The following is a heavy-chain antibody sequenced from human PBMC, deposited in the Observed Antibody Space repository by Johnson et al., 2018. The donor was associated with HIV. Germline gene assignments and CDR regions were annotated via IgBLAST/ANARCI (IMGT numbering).Heavy chain of an antibody. J-gene: IGHJ3*02. Sequence: QMQLVESGGGVVQPGRSLRLSCAASGFTFSSYGMHWVRQAPGKGLEWVAVISYDGSNKYYADSVKGRFTISRDNSKNTLYLQMNSLRAEDTAVYSCARESGWGHDAFDIWGQGTMVIVSS. CDR1: GFTFSSYG. D-gene: IGHD3-22*01. V-gene: IGHV3-30*03. CDR2: ISYDGSNK. CDR3: ARESGWGHDAFDI.